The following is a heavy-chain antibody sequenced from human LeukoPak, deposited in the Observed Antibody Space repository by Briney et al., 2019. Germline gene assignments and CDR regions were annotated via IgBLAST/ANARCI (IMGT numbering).Heavy chain of an antibody. CDR1: GFTVSSNY. D-gene: IGHD5-24*01. V-gene: IGHV3-66*01. CDR3: ARGIDGYNWYYFDY. CDR2: IYSGGST. J-gene: IGHJ4*02. Sequence: GGSLRLSCAASGFTVSSNYMSWVRQAPGKGLEWVSVIYSGGSTYYADSVKGRFTISRDNSKNTLYLQMGSLRAEDMAVYYCARGIDGYNWYYFDYWGQGTLVTVSS.